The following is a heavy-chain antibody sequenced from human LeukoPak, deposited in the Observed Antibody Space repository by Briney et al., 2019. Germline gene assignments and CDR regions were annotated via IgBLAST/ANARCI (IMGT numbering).Heavy chain of an antibody. J-gene: IGHJ3*02. Sequence: SETLSLTCTVSGGSISSYYWSWIRQPPGMGLEWIGYIYYSGSTNYNPSLTSRVTIAVDTSKNQFSLKLISVTAADTAVYYCARLGPVAPTANDAFDIWGQGTMVTVSS. CDR2: IYYSGST. D-gene: IGHD6-13*01. V-gene: IGHV4-59*08. CDR1: GGSISSYY. CDR3: ARLGPVAPTANDAFDI.